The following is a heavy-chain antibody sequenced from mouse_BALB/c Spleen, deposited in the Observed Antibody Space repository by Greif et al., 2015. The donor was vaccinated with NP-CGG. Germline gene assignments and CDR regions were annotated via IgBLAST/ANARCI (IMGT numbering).Heavy chain of an antibody. J-gene: IGHJ1*01. D-gene: IGHD1-1*01. V-gene: IGHV1-5*01. Sequence: VQLQQSGTVLARPGASVKMSCKASGYSFTSYWMHWVKQRPGQGLEWIGAIYPGNSDASYNQKFKGKAKLTAVTSASAAHMELSSLTNEDSAVYYCTRRGFIYYGSSPLGYFDVWGAGTTVTVSS. CDR1: GYSFTSYW. CDR3: TRRGFIYYGSSPLGYFDV. CDR2: IYPGNSDA.